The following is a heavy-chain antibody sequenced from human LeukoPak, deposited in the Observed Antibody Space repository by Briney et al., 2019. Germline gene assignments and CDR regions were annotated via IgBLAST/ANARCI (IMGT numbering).Heavy chain of an antibody. J-gene: IGHJ4*02. CDR3: AREDSSASCYFDY. CDR1: GFTFSSYA. Sequence: GGSLRLSCAASGFTFSSYAMHWVRQAPGKGLEWVAVISYDGSNKYYADSVKGRFTISRVNSKNTLYLQMNSLRTEETAIYYCAREDSSASCYFDYWGQGTLVTVSS. D-gene: IGHD3-22*01. V-gene: IGHV3-30-3*01. CDR2: ISYDGSNK.